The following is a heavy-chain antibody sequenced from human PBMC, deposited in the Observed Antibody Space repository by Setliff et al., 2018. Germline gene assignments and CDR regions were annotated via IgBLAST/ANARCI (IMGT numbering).Heavy chain of an antibody. Sequence: SETLSLTCIVAGDSITNTGYYWGWIRQPPGKGLEWIGRIYNSGATNYNPSLKSRVTISADTSNNSFSLNLFSVTAADTAVYYCAGRDYSGGDSWGHGTLVTVSS. D-gene: IGHD4-4*01. CDR2: IYNSGAT. J-gene: IGHJ5*01. CDR3: AGRDYSGGDS. CDR1: GDSITNTGYY. V-gene: IGHV4-39*02.